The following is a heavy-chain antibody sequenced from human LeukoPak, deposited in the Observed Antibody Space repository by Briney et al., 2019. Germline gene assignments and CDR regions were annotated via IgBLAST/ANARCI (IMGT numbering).Heavy chain of an antibody. V-gene: IGHV3-7*01. J-gene: IGHJ6*03. Sequence: GGSLRLSCAASGFTVSSSYMSWVRQAPGKGLEWVANIKQDGSEKYYVDSVKGRFTISRDNAKNSLYLQMNSLRAEDTAVYYCARDSFRVATITFYYYYYMDVWGKGTTVTVSS. CDR2: IKQDGSEK. CDR1: GFTVSSSY. D-gene: IGHD5-12*01. CDR3: ARDSFRVATITFYYYYYMDV.